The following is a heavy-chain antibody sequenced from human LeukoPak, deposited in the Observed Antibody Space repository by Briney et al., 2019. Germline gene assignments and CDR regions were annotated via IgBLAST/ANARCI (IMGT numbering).Heavy chain of an antibody. V-gene: IGHV3-30*18. Sequence: AGRSLRLSCRASGFTFSNYAINWVRQAPGKGLEWVAAISYDGIDIAYADSVRGRFTISRDNSKSTLYLQMSSLRAEDSALYYCAKHLFHYRKYNSDYGVLDTWGQGTLVTVSS. CDR1: GFTFSNYA. J-gene: IGHJ5*02. CDR2: ISYDGIDI. D-gene: IGHD4-11*01. CDR3: AKHLFHYRKYNSDYGVLDT.